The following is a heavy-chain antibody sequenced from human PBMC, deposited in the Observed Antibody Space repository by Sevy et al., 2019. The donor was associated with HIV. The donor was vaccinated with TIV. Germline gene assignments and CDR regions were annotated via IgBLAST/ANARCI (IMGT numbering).Heavy chain of an antibody. Sequence: GGSLRLSCAASGFTLSNNHMHWVRQAPGKGLEWVADMWYDGSNEYYADSVKGRFTISRDNSKNTLDLQMNSLRAEDTAVYYCARDNLALDVWGQGTTVTVSS. CDR2: MWYDGSNE. V-gene: IGHV3-33*01. CDR3: ARDNLALDV. CDR1: GFTLSNNH. J-gene: IGHJ6*02.